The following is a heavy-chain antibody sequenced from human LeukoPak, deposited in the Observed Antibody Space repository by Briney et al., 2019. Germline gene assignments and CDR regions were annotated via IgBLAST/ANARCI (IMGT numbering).Heavy chain of an antibody. CDR2: ISGSGGST. J-gene: IGHJ4*02. V-gene: IGHV3-23*01. Sequence: GGSLRLSCAASGFTFSSYAMSWVRQAPGKGLEWVSAISGSGGSTYYADSVKGRFTISRDNSKNTLNLQMNSLRAEDTAVYYCARDLRSEYYDYWGQGTLVTVSS. CDR1: GFTFSSYA. D-gene: IGHD3-10*01. CDR3: ARDLRSEYYDY.